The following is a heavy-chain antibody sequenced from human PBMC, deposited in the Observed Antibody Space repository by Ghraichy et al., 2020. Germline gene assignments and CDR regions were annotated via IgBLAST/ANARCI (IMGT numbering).Heavy chain of an antibody. D-gene: IGHD2-15*01. J-gene: IGHJ5*01. V-gene: IGHV3-11*06. CDR2: ISSSSTYT. CDR1: GFTFRDYY. CDR3: AKDGLGCSCGTCFFGTDS. Sequence: GGSLRLSCDASGFTFRDYYMSWVRQAPGKGLEWISYISSSSTYTNYAESVKGRFTISRDNARNSLYLQMSGLRADDTAIYYCAKDGLGCSCGTCFFGTDSWGQGALVTVSS.